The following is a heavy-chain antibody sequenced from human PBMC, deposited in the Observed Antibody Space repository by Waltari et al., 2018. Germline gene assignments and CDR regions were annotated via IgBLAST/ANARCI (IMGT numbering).Heavy chain of an antibody. CDR2: IYYSGST. J-gene: IGHJ4*02. CDR3: ARRGYYDSSGYLDK. D-gene: IGHD3-22*01. CDR1: GDSVSSGGYY. Sequence: QVQLQESGPGLVKPSQTLSLPCTVSGDSVSSGGYYWRWVRHHPGKGLEWIGYIYYSGSTYYNPSLKSRLIISVDTSKNQFSLKLFSVTAADTAVYYCARRGYYDSSGYLDKWSQGTLVTVSS. V-gene: IGHV4-31*03.